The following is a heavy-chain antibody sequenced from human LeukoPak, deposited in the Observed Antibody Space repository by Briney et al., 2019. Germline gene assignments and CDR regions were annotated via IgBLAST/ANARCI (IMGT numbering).Heavy chain of an antibody. CDR1: GGSFSGYY. CDR3: ARGNRPGYCSSTSCYSYYYMDV. CDR2: INHSGGT. V-gene: IGHV4-34*01. D-gene: IGHD2-2*01. Sequence: PSETLSLTCAVYGGSFSGYYWTWIRQPPGKGLEWIGEINHSGGTNYNPSLKSRVTISVDTSKTQFSLNLSSVTAADTAVYYCARGNRPGYCSSTSCYSYYYMDVWGKGTTVTVSS. J-gene: IGHJ6*03.